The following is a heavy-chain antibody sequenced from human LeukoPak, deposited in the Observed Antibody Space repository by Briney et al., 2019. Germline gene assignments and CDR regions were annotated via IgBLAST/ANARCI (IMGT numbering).Heavy chain of an antibody. Sequence: GGSLRLSCAASGFTFSNYWMSWVRQAPGKGLEWVAIIKPDGSEKYYVDSVKGRFTISRDNAKNSLFLQMNSLRAKDTAVYYCARAVEMATISFGYWGQGTLVTVSS. V-gene: IGHV3-7*01. D-gene: IGHD5-24*01. CDR1: GFTFSNYW. CDR3: ARAVEMATISFGY. CDR2: IKPDGSEK. J-gene: IGHJ4*02.